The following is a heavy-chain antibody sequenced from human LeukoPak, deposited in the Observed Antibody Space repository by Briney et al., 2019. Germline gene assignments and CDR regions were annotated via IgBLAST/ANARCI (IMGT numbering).Heavy chain of an antibody. J-gene: IGHJ4*02. V-gene: IGHV3-21*03. CDR1: GFTFSTYS. CDR3: TTGPYCGGDCYSVTDY. Sequence: GGSLRLSCAASGFTFSTYSMNWVRQAPGKGLEWVSSITSSSASIYYADSVKGRFTISRDNAKNSLYLQMNSLKTEDTAVYYCTTGPYCGGDCYSVTDYWGQGTLVTVSS. CDR2: ITSSSASI. D-gene: IGHD2-21*02.